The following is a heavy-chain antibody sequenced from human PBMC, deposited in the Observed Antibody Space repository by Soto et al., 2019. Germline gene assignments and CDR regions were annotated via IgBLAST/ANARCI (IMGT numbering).Heavy chain of an antibody. CDR1: GGSFSGYY. J-gene: IGHJ6*02. CDR3: AGAYYDFWSGYWPDYYYYGMDV. Sequence: SETLSLTCAVYGGSFSGYYWSWIRQPPGKGLEWIGEINHSGSTNYNPSLKSRVTISVDTSKNQFSLKLSSVTAADTAVYYCAGAYYDFWSGYWPDYYYYGMDVWGQGTTVTVSS. CDR2: INHSGST. V-gene: IGHV4-34*01. D-gene: IGHD3-3*01.